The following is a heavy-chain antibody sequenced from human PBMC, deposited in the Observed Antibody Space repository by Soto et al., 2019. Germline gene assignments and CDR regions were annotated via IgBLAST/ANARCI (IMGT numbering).Heavy chain of an antibody. CDR2: INHSGST. Sequence: PSETLSLTCAVYGGSFSGYYWSWIRQPPGKGLEWIREINHSGSTNYNPSLNSRVTISLDMSNNQFSLKLKSVSAEDTALYYCARGKGTHRYWGREPWSPSPQ. CDR1: GGSFSGYY. J-gene: IGHJ4*02. D-gene: IGHD3-10*01. CDR3: ARGKGTHRY. V-gene: IGHV4-34*01.